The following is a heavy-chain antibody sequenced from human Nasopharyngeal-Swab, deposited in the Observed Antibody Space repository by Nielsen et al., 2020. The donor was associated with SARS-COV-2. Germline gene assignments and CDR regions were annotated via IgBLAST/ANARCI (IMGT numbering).Heavy chain of an antibody. Sequence: GGSLRLSCAASGFTFSDYYMSWIRHIPGKGLEWVSYISGSSSHTSYADSVKGRFTTSRGNAKNSLYLEMTSLRADDTAVYYCARTSYYGSGSLDYWVQGTQVTVSS. CDR2: ISGSSSHT. CDR3: ARTSYYGSGSLDY. J-gene: IGHJ4*02. V-gene: IGHV3-11*03. CDR1: GFTFSDYY. D-gene: IGHD3-10*01.